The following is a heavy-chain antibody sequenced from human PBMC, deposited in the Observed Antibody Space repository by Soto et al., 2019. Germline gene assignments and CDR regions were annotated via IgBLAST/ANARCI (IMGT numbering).Heavy chain of an antibody. V-gene: IGHV3-7*01. D-gene: IGHD4-17*01. CDR1: GFTFSSYW. CDR2: IHQDGSDK. Sequence: EVHLVQSGGGLVQPGGSLRLSCTASGFTFSSYWMSWVRQAPGKGLGWVANIHQDGSDKYYVDSLKGRFTISRDNAKNSLYLQMNSLRAEDTAVYYCAREDYGDFHYWGQGALVIVSS. CDR3: AREDYGDFHY. J-gene: IGHJ4*02.